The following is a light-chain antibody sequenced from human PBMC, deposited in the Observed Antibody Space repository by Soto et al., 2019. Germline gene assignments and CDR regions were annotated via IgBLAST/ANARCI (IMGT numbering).Light chain of an antibody. CDR2: EVS. Sequence: LTQPASVSGSPGQSITISCTGTSSDLGGYNYVSWYQHHPGKAPKLMIYEVSNRPSGVSNRFSGSKSGNTASLTISGLQAEDEADYYCSSSTSSLHVFATGTKVTVL. CDR1: SSDLGGYNY. J-gene: IGLJ1*01. CDR3: SSSTSSLHV. V-gene: IGLV2-14*01.